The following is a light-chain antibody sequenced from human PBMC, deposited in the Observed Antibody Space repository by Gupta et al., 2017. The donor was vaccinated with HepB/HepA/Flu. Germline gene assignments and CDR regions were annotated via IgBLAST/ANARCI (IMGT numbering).Light chain of an antibody. CDR1: QSVSRN. CDR3: QQYNNWPRT. V-gene: IGKV3-15*01. J-gene: IGKJ2*01. Sequence: EIVMTQSPATLSVSPGERATLSCRASQSVSRNLAWYQQKPGQAPMLLVYGASTRATGIPARFSGSGSGTEFTLPISSLQSEDFAVYYCQQYNNWPRTFGQGTKLEIK. CDR2: GAS.